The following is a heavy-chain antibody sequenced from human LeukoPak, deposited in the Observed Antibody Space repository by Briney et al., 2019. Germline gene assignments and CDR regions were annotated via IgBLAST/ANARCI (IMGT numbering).Heavy chain of an antibody. Sequence: ASVKVSCKASGYTFTGYYMHGVRPAPGQGVEWMGWINPNSGGTNYAQKLQGRVTMPRDTSISTAYMELSRLRPGNTAGYYCARRPGITGTKDWFDPWGRGTLVTVSS. V-gene: IGHV1-2*02. J-gene: IGHJ5*02. CDR3: ARRPGITGTKDWFDP. CDR2: INPNSGGT. CDR1: GYTFTGYY. D-gene: IGHD1-7*01.